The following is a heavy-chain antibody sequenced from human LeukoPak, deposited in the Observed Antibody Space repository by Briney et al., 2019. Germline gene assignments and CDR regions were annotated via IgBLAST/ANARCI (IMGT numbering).Heavy chain of an antibody. CDR3: ARNAAYCGGDCYSYAFDI. CDR1: GGTFSSYA. D-gene: IGHD2-21*02. J-gene: IGHJ3*02. CDR2: IIPIFGTA. V-gene: IGHV1-69*06. Sequence: PWASVKVSCKASGGTFSSYAISWVRQAPGQGLEWMGGIIPIFGTANYAQTFQGRVTITADKSTSTAYMGLSSLRSEDTAVYYCARNAAYCGGDCYSYAFDIWGQGTMVTVSS.